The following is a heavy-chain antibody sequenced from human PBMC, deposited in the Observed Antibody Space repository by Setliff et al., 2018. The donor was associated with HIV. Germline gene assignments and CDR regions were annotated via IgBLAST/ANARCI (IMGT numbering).Heavy chain of an antibody. CDR3: VRVGPWYYARSGYLASWDY. J-gene: IGHJ4*02. Sequence: ASVKVSCKASGFTFNHYALSWVRQAPGQRPEWMGGTIPMSDIPNYAQNFQGRVTITADHSTTTTYMELSSLSSEDTAVYYCVRVGPWYYARSGYLASWDYWGQGTLVTVSS. CDR1: GFTFNHYA. V-gene: IGHV1-69*10. D-gene: IGHD3-22*01. CDR2: TIPMSDIP.